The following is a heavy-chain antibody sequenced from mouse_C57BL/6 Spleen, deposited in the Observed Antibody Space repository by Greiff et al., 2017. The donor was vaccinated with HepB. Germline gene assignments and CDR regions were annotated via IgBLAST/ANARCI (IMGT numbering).Heavy chain of an antibody. CDR3: TRDGNWYFDV. J-gene: IGHJ1*03. D-gene: IGHD2-1*01. CDR2: ISSGGDYI. Sequence: EVKVEESGEGLVKPGGSLKLSCAASGFTFSSYAMSWVRQTPEKRLEWVAYISSGGDYIYYADTVKGRFTISRDNARNTLYLQMSSLKSEDTAMYYCTRDGNWYFDVWGTGTTVTVSS. V-gene: IGHV5-9-1*02. CDR1: GFTFSSYA.